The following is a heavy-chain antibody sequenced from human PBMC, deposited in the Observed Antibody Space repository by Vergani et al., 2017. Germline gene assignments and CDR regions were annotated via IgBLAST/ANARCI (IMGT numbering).Heavy chain of an antibody. D-gene: IGHD6-6*01. CDR3: ASLYSSSSRVGYYYYMDV. Sequence: QVQLQQWGAGLLKPSETLSLTCAVYGGSFSGYYWSWIRQPPGKGLEWIGEINHSGSTNYNPSLKSRVTISVDTSKNQFSLKLSSVTAADTAVYYWASLYSSSSRVGYYYYMDVWGKGTTVTVSS. V-gene: IGHV4-34*01. CDR2: INHSGST. CDR1: GGSFSGYY. J-gene: IGHJ6*03.